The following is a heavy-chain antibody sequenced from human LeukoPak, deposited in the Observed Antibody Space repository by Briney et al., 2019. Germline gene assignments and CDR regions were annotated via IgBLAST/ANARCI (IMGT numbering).Heavy chain of an antibody. Sequence: RXTPGQXXXXMGIINPSGGSTSYAQKFQGRVTMTRDTSTSTVYMELSSLRSEDTAVYYCAREEGAVAGDFDYWGQGTLVTVSS. CDR2: INPSGGST. D-gene: IGHD6-19*01. CDR3: AREEGAVAGDFDY. J-gene: IGHJ4*02. V-gene: IGHV1-46*01.